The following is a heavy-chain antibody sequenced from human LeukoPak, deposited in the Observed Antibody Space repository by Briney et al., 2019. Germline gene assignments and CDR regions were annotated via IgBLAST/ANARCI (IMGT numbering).Heavy chain of an antibody. D-gene: IGHD3-22*01. CDR1: GYTLTELS. CDR2: FDPEDGET. V-gene: IGHV1-24*01. Sequence: GASVKVSCKVSGYTLTELSMHWVRQAPGKGLEWMGGFDPEDGETIYAQKFQGRVTMTEDTSTDTAYMELSSLRSEDTAVYYCAIDQIPSYYDSSGYYYWGQGTLVTVSS. CDR3: AIDQIPSYYDSSGYYY. J-gene: IGHJ4*02.